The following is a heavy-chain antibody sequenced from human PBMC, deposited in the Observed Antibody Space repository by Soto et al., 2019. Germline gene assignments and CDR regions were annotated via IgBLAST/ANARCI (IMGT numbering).Heavy chain of an antibody. D-gene: IGHD2-2*01. CDR1: GFSFTNYA. Sequence: SLRLSCASAGFSFTNYAMPWVRQASGKGLEWVSSMSGSGGGTYYADSVKGRFTISRDNSKNTLFLQMNSLRAEDTALYYCAGAYCSGTTCYGLYGMDVWGQGTTVTVSS. V-gene: IGHV3-23*01. CDR2: MSGSGGGT. CDR3: AGAYCSGTTCYGLYGMDV. J-gene: IGHJ6*02.